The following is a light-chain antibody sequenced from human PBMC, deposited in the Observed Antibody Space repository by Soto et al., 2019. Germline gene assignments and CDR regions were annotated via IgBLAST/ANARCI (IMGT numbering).Light chain of an antibody. CDR2: EVT. V-gene: IGLV2-14*01. Sequence: QSVLTQPASVSGSPGQSITISCTGTSSDVGGYNYVCWYKQHPGKAPQLMIYEVTNRPSGVSDRFSGSKSGNTASLTISGLQAEDEADYYCSSYTSRSTRVFGTGTKVTVL. J-gene: IGLJ1*01. CDR3: SSYTSRSTRV. CDR1: SSDVGGYNY.